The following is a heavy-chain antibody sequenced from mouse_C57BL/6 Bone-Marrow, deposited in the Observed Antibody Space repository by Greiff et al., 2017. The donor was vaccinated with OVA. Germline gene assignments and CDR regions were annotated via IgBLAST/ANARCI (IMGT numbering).Heavy chain of an antibody. CDR2: IWGVGST. V-gene: IGHV2-6*01. CDR1: GFSLTSYG. CDR3: ASDALAY. J-gene: IGHJ3*01. Sequence: VQLQQSGPGLVAPSQSLSITCTVSGFSLTSYGVDWVRQSPGKGLEWLGVIWGVGSTNYNSALKSRLSISKDNSKSQVFLKMNSLQTDDTAMYYCASDALAYWGQGTLVTVSA.